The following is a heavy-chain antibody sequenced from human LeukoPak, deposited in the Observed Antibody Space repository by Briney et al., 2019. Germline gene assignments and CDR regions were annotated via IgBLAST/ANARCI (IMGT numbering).Heavy chain of an antibody. CDR3: ARGAGDYDSSGYPGRYFQH. V-gene: IGHV3-23*01. J-gene: IGHJ1*01. CDR2: VGGGGGGT. Sequence: PGGSLRLSCVGSGFSFSDYDMYWVRQAAGRGLEWVSAVGGGGGGTSYADSVKGRFTISRDNSRNTLYLQMSSLRAEDTALYFCARGAGDYDSSGYPGRYFQHWGQGTLVTVSS. CDR1: GFSFSDYD. D-gene: IGHD3-22*01.